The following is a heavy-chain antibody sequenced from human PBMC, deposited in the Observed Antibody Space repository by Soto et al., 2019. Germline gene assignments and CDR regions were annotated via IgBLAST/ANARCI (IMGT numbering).Heavy chain of an antibody. CDR3: TRDNGWIQLRNGMDV. V-gene: IGHV3-49*04. D-gene: IGHD5-18*01. CDR2: IRSKAYGGTT. CDR1: GFTFGDYA. Sequence: GGSLRLSCTASGFTFGDYAMSWVRQAPGKGLEWVGFIRSKAYGGTTEYAASVKGRFTISRDDSKSVAYLQMNSLKTEDTAVYYCTRDNGWIQLRNGMDVWGQGTTVTVSS. J-gene: IGHJ6*02.